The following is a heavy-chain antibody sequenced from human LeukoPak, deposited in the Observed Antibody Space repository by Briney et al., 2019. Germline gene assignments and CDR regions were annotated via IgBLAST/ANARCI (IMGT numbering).Heavy chain of an antibody. V-gene: IGHV3-21*01. J-gene: IGHJ4*02. CDR1: GFTFSSYS. D-gene: IGHD3-3*01. Sequence: GGSLRLSCAASGFTFSSYSMNWVRQAPGKGLEWVSSISSSSSYIYYADSVKGRFTISRDNAENSLYLQMNSLRAEDTAVYYCAREGYDFWSGYPPFATWAKGTLVTVSS. CDR2: ISSSSSYI. CDR3: AREGYDFWSGYPPFAT.